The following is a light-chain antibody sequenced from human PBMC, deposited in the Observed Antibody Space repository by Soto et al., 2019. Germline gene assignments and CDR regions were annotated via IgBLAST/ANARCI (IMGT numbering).Light chain of an antibody. J-gene: IGKJ4*01. CDR2: VAS. CDR3: QQYNGYSPLT. V-gene: IGKV1-39*01. Sequence: DIQMTQSPASLSASVGDRVTITCRASQSIGRFLNWHQQKPGKPPNVLINVASTLRSGVPSRFSGSGSGTDFNLTINSLQPEDFATYYCQQYNGYSPLTFGGGTKVDIK. CDR1: QSIGRF.